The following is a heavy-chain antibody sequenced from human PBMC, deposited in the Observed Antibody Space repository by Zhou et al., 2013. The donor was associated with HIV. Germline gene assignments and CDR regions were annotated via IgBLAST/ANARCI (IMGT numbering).Heavy chain of an antibody. Sequence: QVQLVQSGAEVKKPGASVKVSCRVSGYTLTELSIHWVRQVPGKGLEWMGGLDTEKRQRVYSQKFQGRVTMTTDTSTSTAYMEVRSLRSDDTAVYYCARVVFDRSDYWGQGTLVTVSS. CDR1: GYTLTELS. CDR2: LDTEKRQR. V-gene: IGHV1-24*01. D-gene: IGHD3-9*01. J-gene: IGHJ4*02. CDR3: ARVVFDRSDY.